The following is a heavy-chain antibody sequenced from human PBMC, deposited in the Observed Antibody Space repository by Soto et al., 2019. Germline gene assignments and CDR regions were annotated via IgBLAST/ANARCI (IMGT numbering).Heavy chain of an antibody. CDR3: AKDFPEATGAFDI. D-gene: IGHD1-26*01. CDR1: GFTFSSYG. V-gene: IGHV3-30*18. J-gene: IGHJ3*02. Sequence: QVQLVESGGGVVQPGRSLRLSCAASGFTFSSYGMHWVRQAPGKGLEWVAVISYDGSNKYYADSVKDRFNISRDNSKNTLYLQMNSLRAEDTAVYYCAKDFPEATGAFDIWGQGTMVTVSS. CDR2: ISYDGSNK.